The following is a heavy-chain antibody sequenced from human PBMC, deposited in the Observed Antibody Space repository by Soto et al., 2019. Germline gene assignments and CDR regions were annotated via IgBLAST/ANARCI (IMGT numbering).Heavy chain of an antibody. V-gene: IGHV1-2*02. D-gene: IGHD3-3*01. CDR3: ARAPREWGFDY. CDR2: INPDSGNT. Sequence: QVQLVQSGAEVKKPGASVKVSCKASGYTFTGYYMHWVRQAPGQGLEWMGWINPDSGNTGYALKFQGRVTMTRDTSISTAYMELSSLRSDDTAVYYCARAPREWGFDYWGPGTLVTVSS. J-gene: IGHJ4*02. CDR1: GYTFTGYY.